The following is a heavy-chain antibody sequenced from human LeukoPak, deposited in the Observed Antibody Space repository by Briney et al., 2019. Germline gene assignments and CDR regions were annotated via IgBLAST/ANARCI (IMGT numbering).Heavy chain of an antibody. CDR2: ISDSSAM. Sequence: GGSLRLSCAASGFTFSTYSMNWVRQAPGKGLEWVSYISDSSAMYYADSVRGRFTISRENDKNSLFLQMNSLRAEETAVYYCARDGGYSGYDADCWGQGTLVTVSS. CDR3: ARDGGYSGYDADC. D-gene: IGHD5-12*01. CDR1: GFTFSTYS. V-gene: IGHV3-48*01. J-gene: IGHJ4*02.